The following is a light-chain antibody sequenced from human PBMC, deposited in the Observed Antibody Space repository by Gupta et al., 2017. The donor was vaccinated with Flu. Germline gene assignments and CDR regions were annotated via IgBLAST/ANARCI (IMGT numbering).Light chain of an antibody. CDR3: MRGTQPRT. CDR2: EVS. J-gene: IGKJ2*01. Sequence: PVTLGQPASIACRSSQSLVYKNGITYLTWFQQSPGQSPRRLIYEVSKRDSGVPDRFSGSGSGTDFTLKISRVEAEDVGVYYCMRGTQPRTFGQGTRVEI. V-gene: IGKV2-30*01. CDR1: QSLVYKNGITY.